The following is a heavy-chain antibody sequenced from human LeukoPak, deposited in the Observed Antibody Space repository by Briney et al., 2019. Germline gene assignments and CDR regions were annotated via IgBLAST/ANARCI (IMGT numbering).Heavy chain of an antibody. V-gene: IGHV3-23*01. CDR2: ISGSGGST. CDR3: AKDWEGSPLIRNWFDP. Sequence: PGGSLRLSCAASGFTFSSYAMSWVRQAPGKGLEWVSAISGSGGSTYYADSVKGRFTISRDNSKNTLYLQMNSLRAEDTAVYYCAKDWEGSPLIRNWFDPWGQGTLVTVSS. J-gene: IGHJ5*02. CDR1: GFTFSSYA. D-gene: IGHD1-26*01.